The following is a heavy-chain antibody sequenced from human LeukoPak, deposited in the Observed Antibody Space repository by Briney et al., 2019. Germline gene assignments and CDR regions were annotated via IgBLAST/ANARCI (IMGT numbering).Heavy chain of an antibody. J-gene: IGHJ4*02. CDR3: ARARGRNIVVVPAAIYYFDY. CDR2: IIPIFGTA. D-gene: IGHD2-2*02. V-gene: IGHV1-69*13. Sequence: SVKVSCKASGGTFSSYAISWVRQAPGQGLEWMGGIIPIFGTANYAQKLQGRVTITADESTSTAYMELSSLRSEDTAVYYCARARGRNIVVVPAAIYYFDYWGQGTLVTVSS. CDR1: GGTFSSYA.